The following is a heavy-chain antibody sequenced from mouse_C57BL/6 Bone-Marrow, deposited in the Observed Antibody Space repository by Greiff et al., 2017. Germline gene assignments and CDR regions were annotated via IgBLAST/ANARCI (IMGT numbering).Heavy chain of an antibody. CDR3: ARYDYDYDGYWYFDV. D-gene: IGHD2-4*01. Sequence: EVMLVESGPGLAKPSQTLSLTCSVTGYSITSDYWNWIRKFPGNKLEYMGYISYSGSTYYNPSLKSRISITRDTSKNQYYLQLNSVTTEDTATYYCARYDYDYDGYWYFDVWGTGTTVTVSS. CDR2: ISYSGST. V-gene: IGHV3-8*01. CDR1: GYSITSDY. J-gene: IGHJ1*03.